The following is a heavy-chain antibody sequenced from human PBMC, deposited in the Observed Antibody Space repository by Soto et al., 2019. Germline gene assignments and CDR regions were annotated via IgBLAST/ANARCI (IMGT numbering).Heavy chain of an antibody. V-gene: IGHV3-21*01. Sequence: PGGSLRLSCAASGFTFSSYSMNWVRQAPGKGLEWVSSISSSSSYIYYADSVKGRFTISRDNAKNSLYLQMNSLRAEDTAVYYCARGFRGAMFDAFDIWGQGTMVTVSS. CDR3: ARGFRGAMFDAFDI. J-gene: IGHJ3*02. CDR2: ISSSSSYI. D-gene: IGHD3-16*01. CDR1: GFTFSSYS.